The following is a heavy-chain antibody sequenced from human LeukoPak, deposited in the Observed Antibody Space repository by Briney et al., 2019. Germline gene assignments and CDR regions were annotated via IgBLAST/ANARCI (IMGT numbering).Heavy chain of an antibody. CDR3: ARESGRHYYDSSGYY. D-gene: IGHD3-22*01. Sequence: PGGSLRPPCAASGFTVSSNNMSWVRQAPGKGLEWVSVIYSGGSTYYADSVKGRFTISRDNSKNTLYLQMNSLRAEDTAVYYCARESGRHYYDSSGYYWGQGTLVTVSS. CDR1: GFTVSSNN. J-gene: IGHJ4*02. V-gene: IGHV3-66*01. CDR2: IYSGGST.